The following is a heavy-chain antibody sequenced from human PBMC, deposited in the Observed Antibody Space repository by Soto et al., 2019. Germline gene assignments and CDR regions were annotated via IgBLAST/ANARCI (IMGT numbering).Heavy chain of an antibody. D-gene: IGHD1-26*01. CDR3: AKDRGLVAGSIVGATHFDY. Sequence: GGSLRLSCAASGFTFSSYAMSWVRQAPGKGLEWVSAISGSGGSTYYADSVKGRFTISRDNSKNTLYLQMNSLRAEDTAVYYCAKDRGLVAGSIVGATHFDYWGQGTLVTVSS. CDR2: ISGSGGST. J-gene: IGHJ4*02. V-gene: IGHV3-23*01. CDR1: GFTFSSYA.